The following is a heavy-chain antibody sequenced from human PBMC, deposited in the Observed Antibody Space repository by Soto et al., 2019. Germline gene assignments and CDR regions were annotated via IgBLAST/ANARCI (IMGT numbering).Heavy chain of an antibody. V-gene: IGHV4-31*03. J-gene: IGHJ4*02. Sequence: ASETLSLTCTVSGGSISSGGYYWSWIRQHPGKGLEWIGYIYYSGSTYYNPSLKSRVTISVDTSKNQFSLKLSSVTAADTAVYYCASLDYGDRLLDYWGQGTLVTVSS. CDR3: ASLDYGDRLLDY. CDR1: GGSISSGGYY. D-gene: IGHD4-17*01. CDR2: IYYSGST.